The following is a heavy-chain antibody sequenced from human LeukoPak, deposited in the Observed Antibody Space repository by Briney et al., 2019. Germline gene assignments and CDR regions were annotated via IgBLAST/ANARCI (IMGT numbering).Heavy chain of an antibody. CDR1: GYTFTGYY. J-gene: IGHJ2*01. CDR2: INPNSGGT. V-gene: IGHV1-2*02. Sequence: GASVKVSCKASGYTFTGYYMHWVRQAPGQGLEWMGWINPNSGGTNYAQKFQGRVTITRNTSISTAYMELSSLRSEDTAVYYCARGVGYYGAVWYFDLWGRGTLVTVSS. CDR3: ARGVGYYGAVWYFDL. D-gene: IGHD3-10*01.